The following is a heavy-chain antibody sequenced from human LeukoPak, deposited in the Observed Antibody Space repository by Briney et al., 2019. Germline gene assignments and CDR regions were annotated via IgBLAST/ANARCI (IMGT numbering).Heavy chain of an antibody. D-gene: IGHD3-10*01. J-gene: IGHJ4*02. V-gene: IGHV1-46*01. CDR1: GYTFTSYY. CDR2: IKHSGGST. CDR3: ARGNPGVIDY. Sequence: ASAKVSCKAPGYTFTSYYMHWVRQAPGQGLEWMGMIKHSGGSTSYAQKFQGRVTMTRDTSTSTVYMELSSLRSEDTAVYYCARGNPGVIDYWGQGTLVTVSS.